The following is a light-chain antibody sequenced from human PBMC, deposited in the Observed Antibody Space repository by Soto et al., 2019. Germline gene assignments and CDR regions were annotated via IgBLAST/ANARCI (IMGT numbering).Light chain of an antibody. J-gene: IGLJ2*01. Sequence: QSALTQPASVSGSPGQSITISCTGTSSDLGGYNYVSWYQQHPGEAPKLMIYDVSYRPSGVSNRFSGSKSGNTASLTISGLQAEDEADYYCTSYATSSTLDVVFGGGTTLTVL. CDR2: DVS. CDR1: SSDLGGYNY. V-gene: IGLV2-14*01. CDR3: TSYATSSTLDVV.